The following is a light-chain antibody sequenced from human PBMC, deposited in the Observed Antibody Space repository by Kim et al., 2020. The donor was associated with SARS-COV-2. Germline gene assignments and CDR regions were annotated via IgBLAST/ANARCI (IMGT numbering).Light chain of an antibody. CDR2: RNN. J-gene: IGLJ3*02. CDR3: SAWDSSLSAWV. Sequence: QARLTQPPSVSKGLRQTATLTCTGNSNNVGNQGAAWLQQHQGHPPKLLSYRNNNRPSGISERLSASRSGNTASLTITGLQPEYEADYYCSAWDSSLSAWVFGGGTQLTVL. V-gene: IGLV10-54*01. CDR1: SNNVGNQG.